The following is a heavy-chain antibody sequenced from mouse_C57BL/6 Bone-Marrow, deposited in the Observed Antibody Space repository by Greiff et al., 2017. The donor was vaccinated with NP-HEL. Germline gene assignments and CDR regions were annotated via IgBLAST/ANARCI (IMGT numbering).Heavy chain of an antibody. V-gene: IGHV2-5*01. Sequence: QVQLKQSGPGLVQPSQSLSMTCTVSGFSLTTYGVHWVRQSPGKGLEWLGVIWRDGSKDYDAAFMSRLSITKDNSKNQVFFKMNSLQADDTAIYYCAKAEDYDSVWYFDVWGTGTTVTVSS. CDR1: GFSLTTYG. CDR2: IWRDGSK. J-gene: IGHJ1*03. D-gene: IGHD2-4*01. CDR3: AKAEDYDSVWYFDV.